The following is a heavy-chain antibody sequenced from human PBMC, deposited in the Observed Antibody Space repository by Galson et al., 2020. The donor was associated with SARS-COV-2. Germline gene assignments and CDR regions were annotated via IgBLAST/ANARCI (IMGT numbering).Heavy chain of an antibody. D-gene: IGHD5-12*01. CDR2: IKQDGSEK. Sequence: GGSLRLSCAASGFTFSSYWMSWVRQAPGKGLEWVANIKQDGSEKYYVDSVKGRFTISRDNAKNSLYLQMNSLRAEDTAVYYCARETGSGYGGGYYYGMDVWGQGTTVTVSS. J-gene: IGHJ6*02. CDR1: GFTFSSYW. CDR3: ARETGSGYGGGYYYGMDV. V-gene: IGHV3-7*01.